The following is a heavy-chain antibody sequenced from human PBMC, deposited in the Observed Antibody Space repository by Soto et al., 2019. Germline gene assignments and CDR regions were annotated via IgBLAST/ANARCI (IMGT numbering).Heavy chain of an antibody. D-gene: IGHD2-15*01. V-gene: IGHV3-30*18. CDR3: AKAPRRYCSGGSCYGYFDY. Sequence: GGSLRLSCAASGFTFSSYGMHWVRQAPGKGLEWVAVISYDGSNKYYADSVKGRFTISRDNSKNTLYLQMNSLRAEDTAVYYCAKAPRRYCSGGSCYGYFDYWGQGTLVTVSS. CDR2: ISYDGSNK. CDR1: GFTFSSYG. J-gene: IGHJ4*02.